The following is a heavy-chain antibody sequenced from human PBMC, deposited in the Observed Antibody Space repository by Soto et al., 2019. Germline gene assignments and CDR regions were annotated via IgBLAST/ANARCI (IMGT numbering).Heavy chain of an antibody. V-gene: IGHV4-31*03. J-gene: IGHJ6*02. CDR2: IYYSGST. CDR3: ARDRGDYYGMDV. Sequence: QVQLQESDPGLVKPSQTLSLTCTVSGGSISSGGYYWSWIRQHPGKGLEWIGYIYYSGSTYYNPSLTCRVTTSVATSMNQCSLRLISVTAAATAVYYCARDRGDYYGMDVCGQGTTVTVS. CDR1: GGSISSGGYY.